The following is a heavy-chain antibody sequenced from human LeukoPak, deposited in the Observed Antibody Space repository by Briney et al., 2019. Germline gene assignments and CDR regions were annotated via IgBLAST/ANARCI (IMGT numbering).Heavy chain of an antibody. D-gene: IGHD6-13*01. V-gene: IGHV4-39*01. Sequence: SETLSLTCTVSGASIKDSPYYWGWIRQPPGKGLEWIGSVSEGGATYYNPSLKSRAIISVDTSKNQFSLNLNSVTAEDTAVYYCSRPLHSSWVWFDPWGQGTRVTVSS. CDR1: GASIKDSPYY. CDR2: VSEGGAT. J-gene: IGHJ5*02. CDR3: SRPLHSSWVWFDP.